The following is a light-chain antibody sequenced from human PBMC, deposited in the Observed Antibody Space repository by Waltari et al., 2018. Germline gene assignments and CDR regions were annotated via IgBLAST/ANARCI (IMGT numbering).Light chain of an antibody. V-gene: IGKV4-1*01. Sequence: DIMMTQSPDSPAVSLGERGSITCKSAQRVSYSSNNKNYLAWYRQKPGQPPQLLISWASTREFGVPDRFSGSGSGTDFTLTISSLQAEDAAVYYCQQYYAVPPTFGPGTKVEIK. CDR1: QRVSYSSNNKNY. CDR3: QQYYAVPPT. CDR2: WAS. J-gene: IGKJ1*01.